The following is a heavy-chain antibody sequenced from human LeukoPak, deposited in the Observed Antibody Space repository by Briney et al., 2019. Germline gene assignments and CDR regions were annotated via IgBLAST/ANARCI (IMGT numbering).Heavy chain of an antibody. V-gene: IGHV3-53*01. J-gene: IGHJ4*02. Sequence: GGSLRLSCAASGFTVSSNYMSWVRQAPGKGLEWVSVIYSGGSTYYADSVKGRFTISRDNSKDTLYLQMNSLRAEDTAVYYCARGAAVPAAMRGYFDYWGQGTLVTVSS. CDR3: ARGAAVPAAMRGYFDY. CDR2: IYSGGST. CDR1: GFTVSSNY. D-gene: IGHD2-2*01.